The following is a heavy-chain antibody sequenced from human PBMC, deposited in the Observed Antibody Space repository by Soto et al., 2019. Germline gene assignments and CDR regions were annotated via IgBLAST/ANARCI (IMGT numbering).Heavy chain of an antibody. Sequence: GGSLGLSCSGSGVTFGNYAMNWVRQAPGKGLEWISSISDPGTSTYYANSVKGRFSMSRDNSKNTLFLQMNRLRADDTAVYFCAKSLVTPSDAFDLWGRGTLVTVSS. CDR1: GVTFGNYA. D-gene: IGHD2-21*02. CDR3: AKSLVTPSDAFDL. CDR2: ISDPGTST. J-gene: IGHJ3*01. V-gene: IGHV3-23*01.